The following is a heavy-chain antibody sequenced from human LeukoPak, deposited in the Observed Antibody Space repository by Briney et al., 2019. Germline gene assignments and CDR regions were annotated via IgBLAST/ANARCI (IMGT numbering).Heavy chain of an antibody. J-gene: IGHJ4*02. CDR3: AKDLGSSGWYRLAEVDY. D-gene: IGHD6-19*01. CDR1: GFTFSSYW. Sequence: GSLRLFCAGSGFTFSSYWLWWVRQAPGEGLGWVADINQDGSKKYYVESVKGRFTISRDNAKNAVYLQMHSLGAEETAVYYYAKDLGSSGWYRLAEVDYWGQGTLVTVSS. V-gene: IGHV3-7*01. CDR2: INQDGSKK.